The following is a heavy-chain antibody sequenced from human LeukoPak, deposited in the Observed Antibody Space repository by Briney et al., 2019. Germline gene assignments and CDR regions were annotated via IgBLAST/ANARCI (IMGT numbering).Heavy chain of an antibody. Sequence: GGSLRLSCAASGFTFSSYAMHWVRQSLGKGLEWMAVMSYDGFNKYYADSVKGRFTISRDNSKNTLYLQMNSLRAEDTAVYYCAKTKGYSYGYYFDYWGQGTLVTVSS. D-gene: IGHD5-18*01. CDR1: GFTFSSYA. V-gene: IGHV3-30*18. J-gene: IGHJ4*02. CDR3: AKTKGYSYGYYFDY. CDR2: MSYDGFNK.